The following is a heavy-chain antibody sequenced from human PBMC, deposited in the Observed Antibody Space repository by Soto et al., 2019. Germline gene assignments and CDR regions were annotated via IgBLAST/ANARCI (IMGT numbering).Heavy chain of an antibody. Sequence: SETLSLTCTVTGDSINSRSYYWGWIRQPPGKGLEWIGSIYYSGRTYNNPSLKSRVTISVDTSKNQFSLKLSSVTAADTAVYYCAREGPYTADYYYGMDVWGQGTTVTVSS. CDR3: AREGPYTADYYYGMDV. J-gene: IGHJ6*02. CDR1: GDSINSRSYY. CDR2: IYYSGRT. D-gene: IGHD3-16*01. V-gene: IGHV4-39*07.